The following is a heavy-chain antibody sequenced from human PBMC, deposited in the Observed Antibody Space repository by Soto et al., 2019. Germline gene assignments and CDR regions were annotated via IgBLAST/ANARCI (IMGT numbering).Heavy chain of an antibody. CDR2: INHSGST. Sequence: SETLSLTCAVYGGSFSGYYWSWIRQPPGKGLEWIGEINHSGSTNYNPSLKSRVTISVDTSKNQFSLKLSSVTAADTAVYYCARGDDTAHIDYWGQGTLVTVSS. CDR1: GGSFSGYY. CDR3: ARGDDTAHIDY. D-gene: IGHD5-18*01. V-gene: IGHV4-34*01. J-gene: IGHJ4*02.